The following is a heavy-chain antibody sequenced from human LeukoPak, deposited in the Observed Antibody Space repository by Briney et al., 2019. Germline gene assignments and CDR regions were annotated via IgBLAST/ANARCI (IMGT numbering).Heavy chain of an antibody. V-gene: IGHV4-59*12. D-gene: IGHD6-19*01. Sequence: SETLSLTCTVSGGSISSYYWSWIRQPPGKGLEWIGYIYYSGSTNYNPSLKSRVTISVDTSKNQFSLKLSSVTAADTAVYYCAREGVDVAVAGRNYYYYGMDVWGQGTTVTVSS. CDR3: AREGVDVAVAGRNYYYYGMDV. CDR1: GGSISSYY. CDR2: IYYSGST. J-gene: IGHJ6*02.